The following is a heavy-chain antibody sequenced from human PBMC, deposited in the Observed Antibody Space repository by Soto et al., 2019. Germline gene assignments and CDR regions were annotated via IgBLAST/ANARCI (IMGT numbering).Heavy chain of an antibody. V-gene: IGHV4-39*01. CDR1: GGSISSSSYY. J-gene: IGHJ6*02. CDR2: IYYSGST. CDR3: ARVSKDIVVVVAASAGMDV. Sequence: PSETLSLTCTVSGGSISSSSYYWGWIRQPPGKGLEWIGSIYYSGSTYYNPSLKSRVTISVDTSKNQFSLKLSSVTAADTAVYYCARVSKDIVVVVAASAGMDVWGQGTTVT. D-gene: IGHD2-15*01.